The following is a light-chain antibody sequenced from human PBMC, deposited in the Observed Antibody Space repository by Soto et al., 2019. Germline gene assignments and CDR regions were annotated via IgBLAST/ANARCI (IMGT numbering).Light chain of an antibody. CDR3: QQYGSSPPYT. V-gene: IGKV3-20*01. CDR2: GSS. CDR1: QSVTNNY. J-gene: IGKJ2*01. Sequence: DIVLTQSPGTLSLSPGERATLSCRASQSVTNNYFAWYQQKPGQAPRLLIFGSSDRATGTPDRFSGSGSGTDFTLTISRLEPEDSAVYYCQQYGSSPPYTFGQGTKLEIK.